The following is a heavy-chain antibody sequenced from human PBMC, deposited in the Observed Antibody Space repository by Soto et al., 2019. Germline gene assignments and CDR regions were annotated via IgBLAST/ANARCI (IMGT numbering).Heavy chain of an antibody. CDR3: AKPNLYCSSTSCYDY. CDR2: ISGSGGTT. D-gene: IGHD2-2*01. V-gene: IGHV3-23*01. Sequence: PGGSLRLSCAASGFTFSSYAMSWVRQAPGKGLEWVSVISGSGGTTYYADSAKGRFTISRDNSKNTLYLQMISLRAEDTAVYYCAKPNLYCSSTSCYDYWGQGTLVTVSS. CDR1: GFTFSSYA. J-gene: IGHJ4*02.